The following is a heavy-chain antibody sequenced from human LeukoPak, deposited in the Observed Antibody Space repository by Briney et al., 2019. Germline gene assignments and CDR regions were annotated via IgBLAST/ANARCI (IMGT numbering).Heavy chain of an antibody. D-gene: IGHD4-4*01. V-gene: IGHV3-21*01. CDR1: GFTFSSYS. Sequence: GGSLRLSCAASGFTFSSYSMNWVRQAPGKGLEWVSSISSSSSYIYYADSVKGRFTISRDNSKNTLYLQMISLRAEDTAAYYCAKELRKTTFLDYWGQGALVTVSP. CDR3: AKELRKTTFLDY. CDR2: ISSSSSYI. J-gene: IGHJ4*02.